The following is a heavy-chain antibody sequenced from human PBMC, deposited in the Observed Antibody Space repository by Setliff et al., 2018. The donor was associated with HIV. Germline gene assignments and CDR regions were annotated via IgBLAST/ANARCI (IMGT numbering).Heavy chain of an antibody. CDR3: ARTSGDAYNYEGAFDV. V-gene: IGHV1-18*01. D-gene: IGHD5-12*01. CDR1: GYTFIHYD. Sequence: ASVKVSCKASGYTFIHYDVSWVRRAPGQGLEWMGWINVNNGNTNYAQKFQGRVTITADESTNTAYMELSSLRFEDTAMYYCARTSGDAYNYEGAFDVWGQGTLVTVSS. CDR2: INVNNGNT. J-gene: IGHJ3*01.